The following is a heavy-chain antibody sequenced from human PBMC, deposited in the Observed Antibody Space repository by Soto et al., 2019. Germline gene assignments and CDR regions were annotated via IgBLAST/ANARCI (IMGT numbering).Heavy chain of an antibody. CDR3: ARDKFDSYGPKGGRDD. CDR2: ISAYDGNT. J-gene: IGHJ4*02. V-gene: IGHV1-18*01. CDR1: GYTFTSYG. D-gene: IGHD5-18*01. Sequence: QVQLVQSGAEVKKPGASVKVSCKASGYTFTSYGISWVRPAPGQGLEWMGWISAYDGNTNYAQKLQGRGTMTTATSTSTAYMEPRSLTSDDTAVYYCARDKFDSYGPKGGRDDWGQGTLVTVSS.